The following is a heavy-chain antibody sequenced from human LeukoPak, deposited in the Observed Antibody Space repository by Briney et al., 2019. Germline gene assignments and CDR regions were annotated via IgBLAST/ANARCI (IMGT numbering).Heavy chain of an antibody. J-gene: IGHJ4*02. CDR3: ARGVAAGTEFYFDY. CDR2: IYYTGST. CDR1: GYSISSGYY. D-gene: IGHD6-13*01. Sequence: SETLSLTCTVSGYSISSGYYWGWIRQPPGKRLEWIGYIYYTGSTNYNPSLKSRVTISVDTSKNQFSLKLSSVTAADTAVYYCARGVAAGTEFYFDYWGQGTLVTVSS. V-gene: IGHV4-61*01.